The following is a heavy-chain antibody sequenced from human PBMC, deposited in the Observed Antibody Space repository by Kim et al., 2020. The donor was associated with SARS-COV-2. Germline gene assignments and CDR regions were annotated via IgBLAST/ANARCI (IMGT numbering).Heavy chain of an antibody. Sequence: GRFTIARDNSKNTRYMQMNSLRAEDTAVYYCAKDVGVLDSSSWPLGGLDVWGQGTTVTVSS. CDR3: AKDVGVLDSSSWPLGGLDV. D-gene: IGHD6-13*01. V-gene: IGHV3-23*01. J-gene: IGHJ6*02.